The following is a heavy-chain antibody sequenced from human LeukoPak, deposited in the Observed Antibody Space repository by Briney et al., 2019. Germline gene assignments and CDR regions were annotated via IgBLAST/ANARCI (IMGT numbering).Heavy chain of an antibody. V-gene: IGHV4-39*01. Sequence: PSETLSLTCTVSGGSISSSSYYWGWIRQPPGKGLEWIGSIYYSGSTYYNPSLKSRVTISVDTSKNQFSLKLSSVTAADTAVYYCARVRYFGWVAHHYYFDYWGQGTLVTVSS. D-gene: IGHD3-9*01. CDR1: GGSISSSSYY. CDR3: ARVRYFGWVAHHYYFDY. J-gene: IGHJ4*02. CDR2: IYYSGST.